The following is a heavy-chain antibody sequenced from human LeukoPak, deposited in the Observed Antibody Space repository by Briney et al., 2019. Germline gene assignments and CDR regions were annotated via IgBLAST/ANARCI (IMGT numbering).Heavy chain of an antibody. V-gene: IGHV3-53*01. CDR3: ARDLKGDGFDY. J-gene: IGHJ4*02. CDR1: GFTVSSNY. D-gene: IGHD5-24*01. CDR2: IYSGGST. Sequence: GGSLRLSCAASGFTVSSNYMSWVRQAPGKGLEWVSVIYSGGSTYYADSVKGRFTISRDNSKNTLYLQMNSLRAEDTAVYYCARDLKGDGFDYWGQGTLVTVSS.